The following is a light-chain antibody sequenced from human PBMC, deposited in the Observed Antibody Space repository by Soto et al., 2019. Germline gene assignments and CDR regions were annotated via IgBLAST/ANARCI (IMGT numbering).Light chain of an antibody. V-gene: IGKV3-20*01. J-gene: IGKJ1*01. CDR1: QSVGSNY. Sequence: TQFPGTLSLSPGERATLSCRASQSVGSNYLAWYQQRPGQPPNLLIFGASHRAPDIPDRFSGSGSGTDFTLTISRLEPEDFAVYYCQQYGSSIQTFGQGTKVDIK. CDR2: GAS. CDR3: QQYGSSIQT.